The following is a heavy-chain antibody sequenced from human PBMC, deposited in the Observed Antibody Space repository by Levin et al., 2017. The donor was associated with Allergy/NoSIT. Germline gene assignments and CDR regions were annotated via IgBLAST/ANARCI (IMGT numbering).Heavy chain of an antibody. J-gene: IGHJ3*02. Sequence: SVKVSCKASGVTFSSYTISWVRQAPGQGLEWMGRIIPILGIANYAQKFQGRVTITADKSTSTAYMELSSLRSEDTAVYYCAREGVNYGDYDLGQGHDAFDIWGQGTMVTVSS. CDR3: AREGVNYGDYDLGQGHDAFDI. CDR1: GVTFSSYT. D-gene: IGHD4-17*01. V-gene: IGHV1-69*04. CDR2: IIPILGIA.